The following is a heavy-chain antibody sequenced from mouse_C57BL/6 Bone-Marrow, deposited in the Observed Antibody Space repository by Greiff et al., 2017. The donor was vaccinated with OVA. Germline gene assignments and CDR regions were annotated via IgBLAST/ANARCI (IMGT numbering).Heavy chain of an antibody. CDR2: IYPGDGDT. D-gene: IGHD2-12*01. V-gene: IGHV1-82*01. CDR3: ARLRSYFDV. J-gene: IGHJ1*03. Sequence: QLQPGASVKISCKASGYAFSSSWMNWVKQRPGKGLEWIGRIYPGDGDTNYNGKFKGKATLTADKSSSTAYMQLSSLTSDDSAVYFCARLRSYFDVWGTGTTVTVSS. CDR1: GYAFSSSW.